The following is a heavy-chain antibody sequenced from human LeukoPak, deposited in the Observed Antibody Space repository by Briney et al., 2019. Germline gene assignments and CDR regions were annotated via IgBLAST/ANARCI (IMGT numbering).Heavy chain of an antibody. Sequence: SETLSLTCSVSGGSISSDSYYWGWLRQPPGKGLEWIGSIYYSGNTYYNPSLKSRVTISVDTSKHQFSLNLSSVTAADTAVYYCARPRSGSYPRDAFDIWGQGTMVTVSS. CDR1: GGSISSDSYY. V-gene: IGHV4-39*01. J-gene: IGHJ3*02. CDR3: ARPRSGSYPRDAFDI. CDR2: IYYSGNT. D-gene: IGHD1-26*01.